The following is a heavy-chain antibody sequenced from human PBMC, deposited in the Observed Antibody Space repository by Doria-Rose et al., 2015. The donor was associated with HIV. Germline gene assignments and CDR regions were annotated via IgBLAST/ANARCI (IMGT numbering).Heavy chain of an antibody. D-gene: IGHD6-13*01. CDR2: TVSDDDR. V-gene: IGHV2-26*01. Sequence: SGPVLVKPTETLTLTCTVSGVSLSSPGMGVSWIRQPPGKALEWLANTVSDDDRSYKTSLTSRLTISRGTSKSQVVLTMTDMDPVDTATYYCARIKSSRWYHKYYFDFWGQGTLVIVSA. CDR1: GVSLSSPGMG. J-gene: IGHJ4*02. CDR3: ARIKSSRWYHKYYFDF.